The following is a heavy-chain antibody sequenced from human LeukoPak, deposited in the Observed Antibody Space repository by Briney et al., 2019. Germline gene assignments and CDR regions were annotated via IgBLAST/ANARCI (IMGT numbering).Heavy chain of an antibody. CDR2: ITPKSGGT. D-gene: IGHD1-14*01. J-gene: IGHJ5*02. Sequence: ASVKVSCKTSGNNLGGFSIHWGRQAPGQGLEWMGWITPKSGGTCFGQPFQGRVTMTRDTSISTVYLELPSLTSVDTAMYYCARVRKASYNWFDPCGQGTMVTVSS. CDR1: GNNLGGFS. CDR3: ARVRKASYNWFDP. V-gene: IGHV1-2*02.